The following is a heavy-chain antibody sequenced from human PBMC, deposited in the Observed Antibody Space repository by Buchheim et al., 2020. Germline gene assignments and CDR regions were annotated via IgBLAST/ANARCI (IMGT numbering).Heavy chain of an antibody. CDR3: ARSTGFRMDV. D-gene: IGHD1-14*01. CDR2: IKQDGSGK. CDR1: GFTFKNHW. J-gene: IGHJ6*03. Sequence: EVQLVESGGGLVQPGGSLRLSCAASGFTFKNHWINWVRQAPGKGLEWVANIKQDGSGKYYVDSVKGRLTISRDNAKNSLYLQMNRMRAKDTAVYYCARSTGFRMDVWGKGTT. V-gene: IGHV3-7*01.